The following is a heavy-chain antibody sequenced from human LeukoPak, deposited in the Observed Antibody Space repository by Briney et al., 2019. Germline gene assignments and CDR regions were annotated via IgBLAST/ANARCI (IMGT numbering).Heavy chain of an antibody. CDR3: AGFIVVPAAMEGEGTFDY. J-gene: IGHJ4*02. CDR1: VGASSGYY. D-gene: IGHD2-2*01. Sequence: SGTLSLTCAVYVGASSGYYWSWIGEPAGKELKGRGEINHSGSTNYNPSLKSRVTISVDTSNNQFSLKLSSVPAADTAVYYCAGFIVVPAAMEGEGTFDYWGQGTLVTVSS. V-gene: IGHV4-34*01. CDR2: INHSGST.